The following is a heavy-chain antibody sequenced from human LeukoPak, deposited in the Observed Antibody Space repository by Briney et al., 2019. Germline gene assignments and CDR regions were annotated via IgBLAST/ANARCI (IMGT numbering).Heavy chain of an antibody. CDR3: ARGLRTGTTGLRS. J-gene: IGHJ4*02. CDR1: GGSFSGYY. D-gene: IGHD1-7*01. Sequence: PSETLSLTCAAYGGSFSGYYWSWIRQPPGKGLEWIGEINHSGSTNYNPSLKSRVTISVDTSKNQFSLKLSSVTAADTAVYYCARGLRTGTTGLRSWGQGTLVTVSS. V-gene: IGHV4-34*01. CDR2: INHSGST.